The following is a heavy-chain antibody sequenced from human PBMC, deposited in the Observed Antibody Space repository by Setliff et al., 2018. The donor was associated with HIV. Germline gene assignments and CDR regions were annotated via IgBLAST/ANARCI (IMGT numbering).Heavy chain of an antibody. Sequence: SETLSLTCTVSGSSISSYYWSWIRQPPGKGLEWIGYIYYNGNTNYNPSLKSRVTISVDTSKNQFSLKLSSVTAADTAVYYCAREIYGGNSRPFDYWGQGTLVTLL. CDR1: GSSISSYY. J-gene: IGHJ4*02. D-gene: IGHD4-17*01. CDR2: IYYNGNT. V-gene: IGHV4-59*01. CDR3: AREIYGGNSRPFDY.